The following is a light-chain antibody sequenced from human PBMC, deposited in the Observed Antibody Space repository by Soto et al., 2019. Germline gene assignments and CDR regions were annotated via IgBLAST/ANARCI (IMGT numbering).Light chain of an antibody. Sequence: EIVLTQSPGTLYLSPGERATLSCRASQSGSSSYLAWYQQKPGQAPRLLIYAASSRATGIPDRFSGSGSGTDFTLTISRLEPEDFAVYYCQQFGSSLCACGQGTKREIK. CDR3: QQFGSSLCA. CDR1: QSGSSSY. CDR2: AAS. V-gene: IGKV3-20*01. J-gene: IGKJ2*02.